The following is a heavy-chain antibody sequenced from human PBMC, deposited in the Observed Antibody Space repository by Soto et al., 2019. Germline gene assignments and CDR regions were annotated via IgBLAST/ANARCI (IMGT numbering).Heavy chain of an antibody. D-gene: IGHD6-19*01. CDR3: ARVTSGWYYFDY. V-gene: IGHV3-30-3*01. CDR2: ISYDGSNK. Sequence: QVQLVESGGGVVQPGRSLRLSCAASGFTFSSYAMHWVRQAPGKGLEWVAVISYDGSNKYYADSVKGRFTISRDNSKNTLYLQMNSLRAEDTAVYYCARVTSGWYYFDYWGQGTLVTVSS. J-gene: IGHJ4*02. CDR1: GFTFSSYA.